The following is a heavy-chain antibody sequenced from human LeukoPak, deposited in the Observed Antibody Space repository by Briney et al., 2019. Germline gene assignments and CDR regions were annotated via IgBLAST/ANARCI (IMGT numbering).Heavy chain of an antibody. Sequence: PGRSLRLSCAASGFTFSSYGMHWVRQAPGKGLEWVAVISYDGSNKHYADSVKGRFTISRDNSKNTLYLQMNSLRAEDTAVYYCAKDTAMVLDAFDIWGQGTMVTVSS. CDR3: AKDTAMVLDAFDI. D-gene: IGHD5-18*01. CDR1: GFTFSSYG. V-gene: IGHV3-30*18. J-gene: IGHJ3*02. CDR2: ISYDGSNK.